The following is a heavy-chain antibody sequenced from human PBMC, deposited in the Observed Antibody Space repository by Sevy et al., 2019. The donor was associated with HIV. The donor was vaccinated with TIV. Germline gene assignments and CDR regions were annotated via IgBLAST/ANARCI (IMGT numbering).Heavy chain of an antibody. CDR3: AKVGLDYGGNSWPYYYYYMNV. CDR1: GGTFSSYA. CDR2: IIPIFGTA. V-gene: IGHV1-69*13. J-gene: IGHJ6*03. Sequence: ASVKVSCKASGGTFSSYAISWVRQAPGQGLEWMGRIIPIFGTANYAQKFQGRVTITADESTSTAYMEMSSLRSEDTAVYYCAKVGLDYGGNSWPYYYYYMNVWGKGTTVTVSS. D-gene: IGHD4-17*01.